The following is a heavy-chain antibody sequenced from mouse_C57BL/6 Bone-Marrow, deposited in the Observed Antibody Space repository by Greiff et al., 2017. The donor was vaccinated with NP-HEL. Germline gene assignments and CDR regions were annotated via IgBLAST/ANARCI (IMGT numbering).Heavy chain of an antibody. Sequence: QVQLKQPGAELVKPGASVKLSCKASGYTFTSYWMHWVKQRPGQGLEWIGMIHPNSGSTNYNEKFKSKATLTVDKSTSTAYMQLSSLTSEDSAVYYCARGGWLSAWFAYWGQGTLVTVSA. CDR2: IHPNSGST. CDR1: GYTFTSYW. D-gene: IGHD2-3*01. J-gene: IGHJ3*01. CDR3: ARGGWLSAWFAY. V-gene: IGHV1-64*01.